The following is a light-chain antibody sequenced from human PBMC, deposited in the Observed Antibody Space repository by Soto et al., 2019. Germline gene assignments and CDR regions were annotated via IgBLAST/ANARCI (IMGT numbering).Light chain of an antibody. V-gene: IGKV3-20*01. CDR1: QSVSSSY. CDR3: QQYGSSPWT. Sequence: EMVLTQSPGTLSLSTGESATLSCRASQSVSSSYLAWYQQKPGQAPRLLIYGASSRATGIPDRFSGSGSGTDFTLTISRLEPEDFAVYYCQQYGSSPWTFAEGTKVDNK. CDR2: GAS. J-gene: IGKJ1*01.